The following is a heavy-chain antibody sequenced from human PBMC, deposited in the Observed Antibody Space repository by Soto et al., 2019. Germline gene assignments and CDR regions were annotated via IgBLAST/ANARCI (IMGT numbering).Heavy chain of an antibody. CDR2: IYSSENT. D-gene: IGHD2-15*01. Sequence: SETLSLTCTVSGGSVSSSSYSWGWIRQSPGKGLEWIATIYSSENTYYNPSLLSRVTISVDTSKNQFSLKLSSVTAADTAVYYCARARGARYFDYWGQGTLVTVSS. CDR1: GGSVSSSSYS. CDR3: ARARGARYFDY. V-gene: IGHV4-39*07. J-gene: IGHJ4*02.